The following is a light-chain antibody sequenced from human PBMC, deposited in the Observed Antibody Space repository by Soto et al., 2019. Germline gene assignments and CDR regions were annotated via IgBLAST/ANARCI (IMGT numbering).Light chain of an antibody. CDR1: QSISSW. CDR2: EAS. J-gene: IGKJ5*01. Sequence: DIQMTQSPSSVSASVGDRVTITCRARQSISSWLAWYQQKPGTVPKLLIYEASRLQSGVPSRFSGSGAGTEFTLTITSLQPEDFGTYYCQQGDSFPITFGQGTRLEIK. CDR3: QQGDSFPIT. V-gene: IGKV1-12*01.